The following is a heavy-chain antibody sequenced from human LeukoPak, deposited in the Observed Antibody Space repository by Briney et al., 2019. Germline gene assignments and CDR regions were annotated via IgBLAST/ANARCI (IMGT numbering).Heavy chain of an antibody. CDR3: ARADFIDAGPYLIGP. D-gene: IGHD3-3*01. Sequence: GASVRVSCKTSGYSFTDYYIHWVRQAPGQGLEWMRWINTKSGRTSSARKLQSRVTMTRDPSITTVYMDMAWLTSDDTAIYFCARADFIDAGPYLIGPWGQGTLVTVSS. CDR2: INTKSGRT. J-gene: IGHJ5*02. V-gene: IGHV1-2*02. CDR1: GYSFTDYY.